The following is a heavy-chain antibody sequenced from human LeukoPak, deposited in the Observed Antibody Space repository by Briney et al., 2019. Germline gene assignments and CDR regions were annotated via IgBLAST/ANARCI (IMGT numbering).Heavy chain of an antibody. Sequence: GGSLRLSCAASGFTFRNYCMHWVRQAPGKGLVWVSRIMHDGSGTTYADSVKGRFTISRDNAKNTLYLQMNSRRVEDTAVYLCARDRHTSYDYWGQGDLVTVSS. CDR1: GFTFRNYC. J-gene: IGHJ4*02. V-gene: IGHV3-74*01. CDR3: ARDRHTSYDY. CDR2: IMHDGSGT. D-gene: IGHD2-2*01.